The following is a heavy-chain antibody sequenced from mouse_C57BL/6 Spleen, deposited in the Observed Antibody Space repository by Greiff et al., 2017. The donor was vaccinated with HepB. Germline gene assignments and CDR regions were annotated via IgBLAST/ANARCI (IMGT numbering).Heavy chain of an antibody. CDR1: GYTFTSYW. Sequence: VQLQQSGAELVKPGASVKLSCKASGYTFTSYWMHWVKQRPGQGLEWIGMIHPNSGSTNYNEKFKSKATLTVDKSSSTAYMQLSSLTSEDSAVYYCARRGMRYYGSSPYWYFDVWGTGTTVTVSS. CDR3: ARRGMRYYGSSPYWYFDV. CDR2: IHPNSGST. J-gene: IGHJ1*03. V-gene: IGHV1-64*01. D-gene: IGHD1-1*01.